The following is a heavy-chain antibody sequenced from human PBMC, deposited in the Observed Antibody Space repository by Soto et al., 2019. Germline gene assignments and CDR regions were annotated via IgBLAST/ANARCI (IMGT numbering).Heavy chain of an antibody. J-gene: IGHJ6*02. CDR3: ARAGDFWSGYYTREYYYYGMDV. V-gene: IGHV1-46*01. CDR2: INPSGGST. Sequence: ASVKVSCKASGYTFTSYYMHWVRQAPGQGLEWMGIINPSGGSTSYAQKFQGRVTMTRDTSTSTVYMELSSLRSEDTAVYYCARAGDFWSGYYTREYYYYGMDVWGQGTTVTVSS. D-gene: IGHD3-3*01. CDR1: GYTFTSYY.